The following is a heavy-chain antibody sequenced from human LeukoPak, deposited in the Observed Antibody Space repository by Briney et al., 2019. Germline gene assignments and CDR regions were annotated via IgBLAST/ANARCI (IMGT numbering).Heavy chain of an antibody. J-gene: IGHJ4*02. Sequence: PGGSLRLSCAVSGFSFSNFWMSWVRQAPGRGLEWVANIHPEGNEKYHVESVKGRFTISRDNTKNLLFLQMNGLRVEDTAVYYCARGDDSSGDHWGLGTLVTVSS. CDR3: ARGDDSSGDH. V-gene: IGHV3-7*04. CDR2: IHPEGNEK. D-gene: IGHD1-1*01. CDR1: GFSFSNFW.